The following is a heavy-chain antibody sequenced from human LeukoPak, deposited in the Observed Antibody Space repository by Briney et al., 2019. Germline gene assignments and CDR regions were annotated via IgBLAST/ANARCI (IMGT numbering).Heavy chain of an antibody. D-gene: IGHD2-15*01. J-gene: IGHJ6*02. CDR1: GFTFSSYA. CDR3: AKNLYCGGGSCYPSALGMDV. CDR2: ISGSGNRT. Sequence: PGGSLRLSCAASGFTFSSYAMSWVRQAPGKGLEWFSSISGSGNRTYYADSVKGRFTISRDNSKNTLFLQMNSLRAEDTAVYYCAKNLYCGGGSCYPSALGMDVWGQGTTVTVSS. V-gene: IGHV3-23*01.